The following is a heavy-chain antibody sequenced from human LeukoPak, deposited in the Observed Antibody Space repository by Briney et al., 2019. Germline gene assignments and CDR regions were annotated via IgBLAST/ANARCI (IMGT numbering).Heavy chain of an antibody. CDR2: IYYSGST. V-gene: IGHV4-30-4*01. D-gene: IGHD5-18*01. CDR3: AAGYSYGDLAY. J-gene: IGHJ4*02. Sequence: SETLSLTCTVSGGSISSGDYYWSWIRQPPGKGLEWIGFIYYSGSTNYNPSLKSRVTISVDTSKNQFSLKLSSVTAADTAVYYCAAGYSYGDLAYWGQGTLVTVSS. CDR1: GGSISSGDYY.